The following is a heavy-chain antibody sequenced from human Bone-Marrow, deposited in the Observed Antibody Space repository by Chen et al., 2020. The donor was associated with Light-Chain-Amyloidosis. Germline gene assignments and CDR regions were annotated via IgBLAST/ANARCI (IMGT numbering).Heavy chain of an antibody. J-gene: IGHJ3*01. CDR2: VIPMLSIS. D-gene: IGHD2-15*01. CDR1: GGSFGTYA. V-gene: IGHV1-69*04. CDR3: AREDCSGGTCYSPAFDV. Sequence: GSSAKVSCKASGGSFGTYAITWVRRAPGQGLEWMGRVIPMLSISNYAQRFQDRVKIVADKSTNTVYMELSSLRSEDTAVYYCAREDCSGGTCYSPAFDVWGQGTMLTVSS.